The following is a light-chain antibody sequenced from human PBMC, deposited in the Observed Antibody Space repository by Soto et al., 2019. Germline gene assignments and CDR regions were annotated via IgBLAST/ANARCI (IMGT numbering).Light chain of an antibody. CDR3: QQYKSFSLT. V-gene: IGKV1-5*03. Sequence: DIQMTQSPSTLSASVGDRVTITCRASQSISSWLAWYQQKPGKAPKLLIYNTSNLESGVPSRFSGSGSGTEFSLTISSLQPDDFATYYCQQYKSFSLTFGGGTKV. CDR2: NTS. J-gene: IGKJ4*01. CDR1: QSISSW.